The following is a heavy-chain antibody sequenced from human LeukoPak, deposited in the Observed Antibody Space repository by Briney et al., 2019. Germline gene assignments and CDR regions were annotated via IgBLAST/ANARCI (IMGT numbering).Heavy chain of an antibody. CDR1: GGSISRSNW. CDR2: IYHSGTT. CDR3: ARELTGDAFDT. Sequence: SGTLSLICAVSGGSISRSNWWGWVRQPPGKGLEWIGEIYHSGTTNYNPSLRSRVTISVDKSKNQFSLELYSVTAADTAVYYCARELTGDAFDTWGQGTMVTVSS. J-gene: IGHJ3*02. D-gene: IGHD3-9*01. V-gene: IGHV4-4*02.